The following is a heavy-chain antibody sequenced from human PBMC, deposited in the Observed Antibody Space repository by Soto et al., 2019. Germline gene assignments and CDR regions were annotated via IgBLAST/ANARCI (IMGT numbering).Heavy chain of an antibody. CDR1: GFTFSSYW. V-gene: IGHV3-7*03. CDR2: IKQDGSEK. Sequence: PGGSLRLSCAASGFTFSSYWMSWVRQAPGKGLEWVANIKQDGSEKYYVDSVKGRFTISRDNAKNSLYLQMDSLRAEDTAVYYCARASYYDFWSAPYRGQGTLVTVSS. D-gene: IGHD3-3*01. CDR3: ARASYYDFWSAPY. J-gene: IGHJ4*02.